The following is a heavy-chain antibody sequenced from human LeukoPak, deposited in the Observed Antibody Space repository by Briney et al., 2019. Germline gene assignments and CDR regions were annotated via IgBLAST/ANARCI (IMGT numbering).Heavy chain of an antibody. Sequence: GGSLRLSCAASGFTVSSNYMSWVRQAPGKGLEWVSVIYRDGNTYYADSVKGRFTISRDNSRNTLYLQTNSLRAEDTAVYYCASCLGCDYGNYAWGQGTLVTVSS. D-gene: IGHD4-11*01. J-gene: IGHJ5*02. CDR1: GFTVSSNY. CDR2: IYRDGNT. CDR3: ASCLGCDYGNYA. V-gene: IGHV3-53*01.